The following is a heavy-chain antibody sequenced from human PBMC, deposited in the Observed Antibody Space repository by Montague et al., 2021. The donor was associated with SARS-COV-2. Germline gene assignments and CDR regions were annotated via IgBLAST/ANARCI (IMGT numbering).Heavy chain of an antibody. CDR2: SNHRGST. Sequence: SETLSLTCAVSGGSFTNYYWSWIRQPPGKGLEWIGVSNHRGSTNYNPSFKSRVTISVDTSKNQFSLMLSSVTAADTAVYYCARGILSVNMGVVVVFGGIYSFDHWGQGALVAVSS. CDR1: GGSFTNYY. V-gene: IGHV4-34*01. CDR3: ARGILSVNMGVVVVFGGIYSFDH. D-gene: IGHD3-22*01. J-gene: IGHJ4*02.